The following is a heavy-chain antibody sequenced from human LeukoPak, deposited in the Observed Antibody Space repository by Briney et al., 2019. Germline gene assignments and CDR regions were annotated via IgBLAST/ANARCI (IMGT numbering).Heavy chain of an antibody. V-gene: IGHV1-24*01. CDR1: GYTLTELS. CDR2: FDPEDGET. J-gene: IGHJ5*02. Sequence: GASVKVSCKVSGYTLTELSMHWVRQAPGKGLEWMGGFDPEDGETIYAQKFQGRVTMTEDTSTDTAYMELSSLRSEDTAVYYCATVSNGWLVPVNWFDPWGQGTLVTVSS. CDR3: ATVSNGWLVPVNWFDP. D-gene: IGHD6-19*01.